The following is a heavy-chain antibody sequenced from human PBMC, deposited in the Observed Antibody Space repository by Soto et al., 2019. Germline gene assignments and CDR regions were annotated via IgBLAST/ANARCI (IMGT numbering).Heavy chain of an antibody. V-gene: IGHV1-8*01. J-gene: IGHJ5*02. Sequence: QVQLVQSGAEVKKPGASVKVSCKASGYTFTSYDINWVRQATGQGLEWMGWMNPNSGNTGYAQKFQGRVTMTRNTSISTAYMELRSLRSEDTAVYYCAATWYSSSGYNWFDPWGQGTLVTVSS. D-gene: IGHD6-13*01. CDR2: MNPNSGNT. CDR1: GYTFTSYD. CDR3: AATWYSSSGYNWFDP.